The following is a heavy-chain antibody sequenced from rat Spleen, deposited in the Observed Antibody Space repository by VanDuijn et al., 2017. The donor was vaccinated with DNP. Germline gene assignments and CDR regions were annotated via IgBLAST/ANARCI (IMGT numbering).Heavy chain of an antibody. CDR1: GYSITSNY. CDR3: ARFGTVNWYFDF. J-gene: IGHJ1*01. D-gene: IGHD1-1*01. Sequence: EVQLQESGPGLVKPSQSLSLTCSVTGYSITSNYWGWLRKFPGNKMEWIGHISYSGSTSYNPSLKSRISITRDTSKNQFFLQLNSVTTEDTATYYCARFGTVNWYFDFWGPGTMVTVSS. CDR2: ISYSGST. V-gene: IGHV3-1*01.